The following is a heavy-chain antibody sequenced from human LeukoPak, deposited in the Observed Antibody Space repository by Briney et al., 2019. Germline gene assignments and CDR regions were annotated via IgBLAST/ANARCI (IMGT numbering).Heavy chain of an antibody. CDR1: GFTFSSYD. CDR3: ARAIRGALGFDP. CDR2: IGTAGDT. J-gene: IGHJ5*02. V-gene: IGHV3-13*01. D-gene: IGHD3-10*01. Sequence: GRSLRLSCAASGFTFSSYDMHWVRQATGKGLEWVSAIGTAGDTYYPGSVKGRFTISRENAKNSLYLQMNSLRAGDTAVYYCARAIRGALGFDPWGQGTLVTVSS.